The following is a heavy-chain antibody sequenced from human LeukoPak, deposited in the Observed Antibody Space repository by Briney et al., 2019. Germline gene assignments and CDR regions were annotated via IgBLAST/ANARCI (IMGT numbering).Heavy chain of an antibody. CDR1: GGSFSGYY. CDR2: IYHSGST. Sequence: SETLSLTCAVSGGSFSGYYWSWIRQPPGKGLEWIGEIYHSGSTNYNPSLKSRVTISVDTSKNQFSLKLSSVTAADTAVYYCARGSPRGSSSRFDPWGQGTLVTVSS. V-gene: IGHV4-34*01. D-gene: IGHD6-6*01. CDR3: ARGSPRGSSSRFDP. J-gene: IGHJ5*02.